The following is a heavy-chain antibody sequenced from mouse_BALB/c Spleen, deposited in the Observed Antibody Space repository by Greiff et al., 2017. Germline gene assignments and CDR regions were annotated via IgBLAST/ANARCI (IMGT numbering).Heavy chain of an antibody. J-gene: IGHJ4*01. D-gene: IGHD1-1*01. V-gene: IGHV14-3*02. CDR1: GFNIKDTY. CDR3: ARSLSYYGSSYYAMDY. Sequence: EVQLQQSGAELVKPGASVKLSCTASGFNIKDTYMHWVKQRPEQGLEWIGRIDPANGNTKYDPKFQGKATITADTSSNTAYLQLSSLTSEDTAVYYCARSLSYYGSSYYAMDYWGQGTSVTVSS. CDR2: IDPANGNT.